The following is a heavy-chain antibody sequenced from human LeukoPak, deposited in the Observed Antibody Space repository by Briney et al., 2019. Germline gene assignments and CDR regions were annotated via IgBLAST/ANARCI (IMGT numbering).Heavy chain of an antibody. V-gene: IGHV3-66*01. D-gene: IGHD6-19*01. CDR1: GFTVSSNY. J-gene: IGHJ4*02. CDR2: IYSGGST. Sequence: GGSLRLSCAASGFTVSSNYMSWVRQAPGKGQEWVSVIYSGGSTYYADSVKGRFTISRDNSKNTLYLQMNSLRAEDTAVYYCARGTYTSGWYYFGSWGQGTLVTVSS. CDR3: ARGTYTSGWYYFGS.